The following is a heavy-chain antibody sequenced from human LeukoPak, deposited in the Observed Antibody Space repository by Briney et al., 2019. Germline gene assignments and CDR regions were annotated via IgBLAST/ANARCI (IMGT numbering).Heavy chain of an antibody. D-gene: IGHD3-10*01. CDR1: GFTFSNYA. Sequence: GGSLRLSCAASGFTFSNYAMSWVRQAPGKGLEWVSTISGSGDSTYYPDSVKGRLTISKDNSKNTLYLQMNSLTAEDTAFYYCAKVPYSDYGSGRPPFMEVWGKGTTVTVSS. CDR3: AKVPYSDYGSGRPPFMEV. V-gene: IGHV3-23*01. J-gene: IGHJ6*04. CDR2: ISGSGDST.